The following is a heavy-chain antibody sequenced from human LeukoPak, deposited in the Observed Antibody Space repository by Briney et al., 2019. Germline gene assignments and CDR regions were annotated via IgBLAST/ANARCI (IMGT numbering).Heavy chain of an antibody. CDR2: ISSSSSYI. CDR3: ARAYSSGWYY. J-gene: IGHJ4*02. CDR1: GFTFSSYS. V-gene: IGHV3-21*01. Sequence: PGGSLRLSCAASGFTFSSYSMNWVRQAPGKGLEWVSSISSSSSYIYYADSVKGQFTIPRDNAKNSLYLQMNSLRAEDTAVYYCARAYSSGWYYWGQGTLVTVSS. D-gene: IGHD6-19*01.